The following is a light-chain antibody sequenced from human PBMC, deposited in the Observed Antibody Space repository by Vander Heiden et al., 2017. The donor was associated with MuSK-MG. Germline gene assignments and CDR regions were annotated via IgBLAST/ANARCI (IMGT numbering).Light chain of an antibody. CDR2: GVS. CDR1: SSDVGSYNL. V-gene: IGLV2-23*02. CDR3: CSYAGSKV. J-gene: IGLJ2*01. Sequence: QSALTQPASVSGSPGQSITISCTGTSSDVGSYNLVSWYQQHPGKGPKLMIYGVSKEPSGVSNRFSGSKSGNTASLTISGLQAEDEADYYCCSYAGSKVFGGGTKLTVL.